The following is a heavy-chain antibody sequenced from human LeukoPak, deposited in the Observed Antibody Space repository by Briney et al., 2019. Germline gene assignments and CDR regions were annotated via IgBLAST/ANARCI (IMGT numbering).Heavy chain of an antibody. CDR1: GFTFSSYA. V-gene: IGHV3-23*01. D-gene: IGHD3/OR15-3a*01. Sequence: GGSLRLSYAAYGFTFSSYAMSWVRQAPGKGLEWVSAISGSGGSTYYADSVKGRFTISRDNSKNTLYLQMNSLRAEDTAVYYCAKDSDWAFDYWGQGTLVSVSS. CDR2: ISGSGGST. J-gene: IGHJ4*02. CDR3: AKDSDWAFDY.